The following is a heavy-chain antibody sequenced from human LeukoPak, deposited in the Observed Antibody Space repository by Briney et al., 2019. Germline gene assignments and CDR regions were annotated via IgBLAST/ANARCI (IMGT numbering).Heavy chain of an antibody. Sequence: SETLSLTRTVSGGSISSYYWSWIWQPPGKGLEWIGYIYYSGSTNYNPSLKSRVTISVDTSKNQFSLKLSSVTAADTAVYYCARVDYGDVLNYWGQGTLVTVSS. J-gene: IGHJ4*02. CDR3: ARVDYGDVLNY. D-gene: IGHD4-17*01. CDR1: GGSISSYY. CDR2: IYYSGST. V-gene: IGHV4-59*01.